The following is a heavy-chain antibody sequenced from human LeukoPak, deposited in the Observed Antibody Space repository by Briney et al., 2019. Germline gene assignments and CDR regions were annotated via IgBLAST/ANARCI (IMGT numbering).Heavy chain of an antibody. Sequence: SETLSLTCTVSGGSISSYYLSWIRQTAGKGLEWIGRMYSSGSNYNPSLKSRVTMSIDTSTNQPSLKLSSVTAADTAVYYCARDSGTTGEVKFDPWGQGTLVTVSS. J-gene: IGHJ5*02. CDR3: ARDSGTTGEVKFDP. CDR2: MYSSGS. D-gene: IGHD3-10*01. V-gene: IGHV4-4*07. CDR1: GGSISSYY.